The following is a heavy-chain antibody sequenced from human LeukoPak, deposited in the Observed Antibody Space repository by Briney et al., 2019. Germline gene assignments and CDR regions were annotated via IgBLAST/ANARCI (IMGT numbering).Heavy chain of an antibody. J-gene: IGHJ2*01. Sequence: GGSLRLSCAASGFTFTSYNMNWVRQAPGKGLEWVSYISSSSSTIYYADSVKGRFTISRDNAKNSLYLQMNSLRAGDTAVYYCVREAVSGCWNNWYFDLWGRGTLVTVSS. D-gene: IGHD1/OR15-1a*01. CDR3: VREAVSGCWNNWYFDL. CDR2: ISSSSSTI. CDR1: GFTFTSYN. V-gene: IGHV3-48*01.